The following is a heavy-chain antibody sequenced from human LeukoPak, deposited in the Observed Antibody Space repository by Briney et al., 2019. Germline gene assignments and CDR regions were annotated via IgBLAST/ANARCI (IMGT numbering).Heavy chain of an antibody. J-gene: IGHJ6*03. Sequence: PSETLSLTCTVSGGSISSHYWSWIRQPPGKGLEWIGYIYYSGSTNYNPSLKSRVTISVDTSKNQFSLKLSSVTAADTAVYYCARIPLYSSSSGLYYYYYYYMDVWRKGTTVTVSS. CDR1: GGSISSHY. CDR3: ARIPLYSSSSGLYYYYYYYMDV. V-gene: IGHV4-59*11. D-gene: IGHD6-6*01. CDR2: IYYSGST.